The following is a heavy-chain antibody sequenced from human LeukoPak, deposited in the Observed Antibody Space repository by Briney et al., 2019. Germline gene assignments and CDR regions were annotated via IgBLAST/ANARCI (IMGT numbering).Heavy chain of an antibody. Sequence: GGSLRLSCAASGFTFSSYAMHWVRQAPGKGLEWVAVISYDGSNKYYADSVKGRFTISRDNSKNTLYLQMNSLRAEDTAVYYCARDFLIAAPGIWGQGTMVTVSS. CDR1: GFTFSSYA. D-gene: IGHD6-13*01. J-gene: IGHJ3*02. V-gene: IGHV3-30-3*01. CDR3: ARDFLIAAPGI. CDR2: ISYDGSNK.